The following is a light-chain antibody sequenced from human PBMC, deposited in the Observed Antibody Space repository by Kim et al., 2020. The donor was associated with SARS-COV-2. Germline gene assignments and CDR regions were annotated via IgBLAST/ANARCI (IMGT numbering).Light chain of an antibody. CDR3: QHLNSYPPYT. CDR2: AAS. Sequence: IQLTQSPSSLSASVGDRVTITCRASQGISSSLAWYQQKPGKAPKLLIYAASTLQSGVPSRFSGSGSGTDFTLTISSLQPEDFATYYCQHLNSYPPYTFGQGTKLEI. V-gene: IGKV1-9*01. CDR1: QGISSS. J-gene: IGKJ2*01.